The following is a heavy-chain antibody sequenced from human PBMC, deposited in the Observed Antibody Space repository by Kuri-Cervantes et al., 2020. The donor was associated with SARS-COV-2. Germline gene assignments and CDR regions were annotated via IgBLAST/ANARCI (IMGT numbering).Heavy chain of an antibody. V-gene: IGHV4-61*09. J-gene: IGHJ4*02. CDR3: ARLRQWLDFVPSYFDY. D-gene: IGHD6-19*01. CDR2: IYSSGST. CDR1: GGSISSGSYY. Sequence: LRLSCTVSGGSISSGSYYWSWIRQPAEKRLEWIGHIYSSGSTNYNPSLKSRVTISVDTSKNQFSLKLSSVTAADTAVYYCARLRQWLDFVPSYFDYWGQGTLVTVSS.